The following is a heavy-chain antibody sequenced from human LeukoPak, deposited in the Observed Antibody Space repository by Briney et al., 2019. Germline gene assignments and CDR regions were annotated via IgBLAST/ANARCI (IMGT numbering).Heavy chain of an antibody. V-gene: IGHV3-21*01. D-gene: IGHD3-22*01. CDR2: ISMSSDYI. CDR1: GFTFDSHT. CDR3: ARRRRHSDSTGYCPDFDY. J-gene: IGHJ4*02. Sequence: GGSLRLSCAASGFTFDSHTMSWVRQAPGKGLEWVSSISMSSDYIYYADSVKGRFTISRDNAEKSLYLQMNSLRAEDTAVYYCARRRRHSDSTGYCPDFDYWGQGTLVTVSS.